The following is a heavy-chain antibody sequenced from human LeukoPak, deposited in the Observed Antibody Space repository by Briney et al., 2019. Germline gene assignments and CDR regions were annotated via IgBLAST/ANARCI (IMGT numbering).Heavy chain of an antibody. Sequence: GGSLRLSCEASGLTFSSYGMHWVRQAPGKGLEWVALIWYDGSNKYYTDSVKGRLTISRDNSKNTLYLQMNSLRAEDTAIYYCAREGPRGNSQFDYWGQGTLVTVSS. V-gene: IGHV3-33*01. J-gene: IGHJ4*02. D-gene: IGHD2/OR15-2a*01. CDR3: AREGPRGNSQFDY. CDR1: GLTFSSYG. CDR2: IWYDGSNK.